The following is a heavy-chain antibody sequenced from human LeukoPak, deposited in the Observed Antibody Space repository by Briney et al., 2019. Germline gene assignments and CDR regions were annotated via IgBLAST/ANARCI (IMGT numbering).Heavy chain of an antibody. J-gene: IGHJ4*02. CDR3: ARVAGNCGGDCYRLVY. V-gene: IGHV1-8*01. CDR1: GYTFTTYD. Sequence: ASVKVSCKASGYTFTTYDINWVPQATGQGLEWMAWMNTNSGNTGYTQKFQGRVTMTSNTSISTAYMELSSLKSEDTSVYYCARVAGNCGGDCYRLVYWGQGPLVTVAS. CDR2: MNTNSGNT. D-gene: IGHD2-21*01.